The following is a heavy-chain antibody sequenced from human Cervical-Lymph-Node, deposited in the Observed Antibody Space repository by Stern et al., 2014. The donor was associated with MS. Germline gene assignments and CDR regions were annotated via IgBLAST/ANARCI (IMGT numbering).Heavy chain of an antibody. CDR2: IIPIFDEA. J-gene: IGHJ5*02. D-gene: IGHD6-19*01. V-gene: IGHV1-69*19. Sequence: QMQLVQSGTEVKKPGSSVKISCQASGGALSSYTISWVRQAVGQGPEWMGGIIPIFDEATYAQKFQGRLTISADASTNIIYMELSSLEPDDTATYYCAREAGHWFGPWGQGTHVVVS. CDR3: AREAGHWFGP. CDR1: GGALSSYT.